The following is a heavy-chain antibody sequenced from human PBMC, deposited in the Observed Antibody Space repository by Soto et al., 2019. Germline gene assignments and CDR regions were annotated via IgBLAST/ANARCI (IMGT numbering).Heavy chain of an antibody. CDR2: ITGSGSDT. Sequence: PGGSLRLSCAASGFTFNSYAMGWVRQTTGKGLEWVSAITGSGSDTYYTDSVKGRFTISRDNSKNTLYLQMNSLRAEDTAVYYCAKLGSSSWSPHYYFDYWGQGTLVTVSS. CDR3: AKLGSSSWSPHYYFDY. V-gene: IGHV3-23*01. D-gene: IGHD2-2*01. CDR1: GFTFNSYA. J-gene: IGHJ4*02.